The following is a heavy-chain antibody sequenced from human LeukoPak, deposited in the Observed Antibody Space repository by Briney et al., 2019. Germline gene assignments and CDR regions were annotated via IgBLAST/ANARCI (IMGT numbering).Heavy chain of an antibody. CDR2: IIPIFGTA. Sequence: SVKVSCKASGDTFSSYAISWVRQAPGQGLEWMGGIIPIFGTANYAQKFQGRVTITADESTSTAYMELSSLRSEDTAVYYCARGPVFGVVIEYNWFDPWGQGTLVTVSS. CDR1: GDTFSSYA. CDR3: ARGPVFGVVIEYNWFDP. J-gene: IGHJ5*02. V-gene: IGHV1-69*13. D-gene: IGHD3-3*01.